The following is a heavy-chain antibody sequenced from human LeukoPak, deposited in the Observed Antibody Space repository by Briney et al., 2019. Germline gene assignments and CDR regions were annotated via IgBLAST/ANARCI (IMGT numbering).Heavy chain of an antibody. CDR2: MNPNSGNT. V-gene: IGHV1-8*01. CDR1: GYTFTSYD. D-gene: IGHD6-6*01. Sequence: GASLKVSCKASGYTFTSYDINWVRQATGQGLEWMGWMNPNSGNTGYAQKFQGRVTMTRNTSISTAYMELSSLRSEDTAVYYCARVYSSSLTYYYYYYYMDVWGKGTTVTVSS. CDR3: ARVYSSSLTYYYYYYYMDV. J-gene: IGHJ6*03.